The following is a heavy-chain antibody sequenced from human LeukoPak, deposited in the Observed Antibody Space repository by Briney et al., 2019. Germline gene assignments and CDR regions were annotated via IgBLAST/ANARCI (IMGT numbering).Heavy chain of an antibody. CDR1: GYTFTSYY. J-gene: IGHJ6*02. CDR2: INPSGGST. Sequence: GASVKVSCKASGYTFTSYYMHWVRQAPGQGLEWMGIINPSGGSTSYAQRFQGRVTMTRDTSTSTVYMELSSLRSEDTAVYYCARAMEYCSSTSCSEYYGMDVWGQGTTVTVSS. CDR3: ARAMEYCSSTSCSEYYGMDV. D-gene: IGHD2-2*01. V-gene: IGHV1-46*01.